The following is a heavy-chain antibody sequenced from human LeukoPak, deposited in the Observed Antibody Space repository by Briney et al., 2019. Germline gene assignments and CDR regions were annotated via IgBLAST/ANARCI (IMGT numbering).Heavy chain of an antibody. CDR2: ISSSSSYI. CDR1: GFTFSSYS. CDR3: ARTQQLNAFDI. D-gene: IGHD6-13*01. J-gene: IGHJ3*02. V-gene: IGHV3-21*01. Sequence: GGSLRLSCAASGFTFSSYSMNWVRQAPGKGLEWVSSISSSSSYIYYADSVKGRFTISRDNAENSLYLQMNSLRAEDTAVYYCARTQQLNAFDIWGQGTMVTVSS.